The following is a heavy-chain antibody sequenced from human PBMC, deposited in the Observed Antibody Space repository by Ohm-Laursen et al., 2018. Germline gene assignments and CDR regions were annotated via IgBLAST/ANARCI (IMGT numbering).Heavy chain of an antibody. Sequence: SLRLSCTASGFTFDDYAMHWVRQAPGKGLEWVSSISWNSDTIGYADSVKGRFTVSRDSAKRSLYLQMNSLRPEDTAVYYCVKESSTGYYRTADYWGQGTLVTVSS. CDR1: GFTFDDYA. CDR3: VKESSTGYYRTADY. J-gene: IGHJ4*02. V-gene: IGHV3-9*01. CDR2: ISWNSDTI. D-gene: IGHD3-9*01.